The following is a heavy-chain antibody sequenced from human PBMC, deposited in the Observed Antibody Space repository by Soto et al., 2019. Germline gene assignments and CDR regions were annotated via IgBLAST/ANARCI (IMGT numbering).Heavy chain of an antibody. CDR1: GFTFSAYD. Sequence: EVQLVESGGGLVQPGGSLRLSCAASGFTFSAYDMHWVRQPTGKGLEWVSAIGTQHDTYYPDSVKGRFTISRENAKNSLYLQRNGLRTGDTAVYYCARQASYWHGGGGWFDPWGQGTLVTVSS. CDR2: IGTQHDT. D-gene: IGHD2-8*02. J-gene: IGHJ5*02. V-gene: IGHV3-13*01. CDR3: ARQASYWHGGGGWFDP.